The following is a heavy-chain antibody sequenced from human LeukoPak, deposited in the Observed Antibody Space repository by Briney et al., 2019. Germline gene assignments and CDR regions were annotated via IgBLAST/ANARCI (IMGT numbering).Heavy chain of an antibody. CDR3: ARVEGYCSSTSCSLFDY. D-gene: IGHD2-2*01. Sequence: SETLSLTCTVSGGSISSYYWSWIRQPPGKGLEWIGYIYYSGSTNYNPSLKSRVTISVDTSKNQFSLKLSSVTAADTAVYCCARVEGYCSSTSCSLFDYWGQGTLVTVSS. V-gene: IGHV4-59*01. CDR1: GGSISSYY. J-gene: IGHJ4*02. CDR2: IYYSGST.